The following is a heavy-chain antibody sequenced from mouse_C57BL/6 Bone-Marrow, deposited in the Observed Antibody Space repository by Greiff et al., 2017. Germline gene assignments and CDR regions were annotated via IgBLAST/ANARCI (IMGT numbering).Heavy chain of an antibody. CDR2: IDPNSGGT. J-gene: IGHJ3*01. CDR1: GYTFTSYW. D-gene: IGHD2-5*01. Sequence: VQLQQSGAELVKPGASVKLSCKASGYTFTSYWMHWVKQRPGRGLEWIGRIDPNSGGTKYNEKFKSKATLTVDKPSSTAYMQLSSLTSEDSAVYCCARGRGSCNSTTFAYWGQGTLVTVSA. V-gene: IGHV1-72*01. CDR3: ARGRGSCNSTTFAY.